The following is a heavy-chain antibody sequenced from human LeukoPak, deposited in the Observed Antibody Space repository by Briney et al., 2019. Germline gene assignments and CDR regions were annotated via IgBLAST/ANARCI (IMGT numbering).Heavy chain of an antibody. J-gene: IGHJ4*02. D-gene: IGHD3-10*01. V-gene: IGHV4-59*08. Sequence: PSETLSLTCTVSGGSISSYYWSWIRQPPGKGLEWIGYIYYSGSTNYNPSLKSRVTISVDTSKNQFSLKLSSVTAADTAVYYCASFPLSSGSYYFDYWGQGTLVTVSS. CDR3: ASFPLSSGSYYFDY. CDR2: IYYSGST. CDR1: GGSISSYY.